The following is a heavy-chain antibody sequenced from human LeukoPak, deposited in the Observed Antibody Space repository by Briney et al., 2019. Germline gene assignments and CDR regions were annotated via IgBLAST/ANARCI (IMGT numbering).Heavy chain of an antibody. V-gene: IGHV1-8*01. Sequence: GASVKVSCKASGYTFTSYDINWVRQATGQGLEWMGWMNPNSGNTGYAQKFQGRVTMTRNTSISTAYMELSSLRSEDTAVYYCARGDQMDYYDSSGYYGYWGQGTLVTVSS. D-gene: IGHD3-22*01. CDR1: GYTFTSYD. CDR2: MNPNSGNT. CDR3: ARGDQMDYYDSSGYYGY. J-gene: IGHJ4*02.